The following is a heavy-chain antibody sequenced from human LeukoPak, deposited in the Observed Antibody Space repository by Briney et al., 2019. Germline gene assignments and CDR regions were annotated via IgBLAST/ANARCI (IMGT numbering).Heavy chain of an antibody. CDR2: IIPIFGTA. D-gene: IGHD3-22*01. CDR3: AREDSGYPDYYYYYMDV. J-gene: IGHJ6*03. Sequence: GASVKVSCKASGGTFSSYAISWVRQAPGQGLEWMGRIIPIFGTANYAQKFQGRVTMTRNTSISTAYMELSSLRSEDTAVYYCAREDSGYPDYYYYYMDVWGKGTTVTVSS. CDR1: GGTFSSYA. V-gene: IGHV1-69*05.